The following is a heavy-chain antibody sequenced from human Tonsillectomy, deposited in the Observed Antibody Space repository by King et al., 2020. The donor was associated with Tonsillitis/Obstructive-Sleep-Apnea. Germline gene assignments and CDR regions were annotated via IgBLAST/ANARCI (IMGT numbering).Heavy chain of an antibody. CDR2: ISSSGSTI. CDR1: GFTFSSYE. Sequence: VQLVESGGGLVQPGGSLRLSCAASGFTFSSYEMNWVRQAPGKGLEWVSYISSSGSTIYYADSVKGRFTISRDNAKNSLYLQMNSLRAEDTAVDYCARTCDRNDAFDLWGQGTIVTVSP. V-gene: IGHV3-48*03. CDR3: ARTCDRNDAFDL. J-gene: IGHJ3*01.